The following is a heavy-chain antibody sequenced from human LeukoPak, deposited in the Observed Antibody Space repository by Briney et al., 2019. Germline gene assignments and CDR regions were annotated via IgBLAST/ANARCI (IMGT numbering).Heavy chain of an antibody. V-gene: IGHV4-39*07. CDR3: ARRGDYFDFWSGFDY. J-gene: IGHJ4*02. Sequence: SETLSLTCTVSGGSISNINYYWGWIRQPPGKGLEWIGSIYYSGSTYYNPSLKSRFTISVDTSKNQFSLKESSVTAADTAVYYCARRGDYFDFWSGFDYWGQGTLVTVSS. D-gene: IGHD3-3*01. CDR2: IYYSGST. CDR1: GGSISNINYY.